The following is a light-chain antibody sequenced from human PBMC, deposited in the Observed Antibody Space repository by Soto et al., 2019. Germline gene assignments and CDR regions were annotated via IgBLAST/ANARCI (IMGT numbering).Light chain of an antibody. CDR2: AAS. CDR3: QQYSIWRT. Sequence: EIAMTQSPATLSLAPGERVTLSCRASESVSTNLAWYQQKAGQAPRILIYAASTRATGIPARFSGSGSGTEFTLTISSLQSEDFAVYYCQQYSIWRTFGQGTKVEIK. CDR1: ESVSTN. V-gene: IGKV3-15*01. J-gene: IGKJ1*01.